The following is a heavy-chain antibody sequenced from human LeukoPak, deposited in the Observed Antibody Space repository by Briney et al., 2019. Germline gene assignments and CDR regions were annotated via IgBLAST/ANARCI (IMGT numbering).Heavy chain of an antibody. CDR1: GFTFSGYS. V-gene: IGHV3-21*01. J-gene: IGHJ5*02. Sequence: GGSLRLSCAASGFTFSGYSMNWVRQAPGKGLEWVSSITSNSSYIYYADSVKGRFTIYRDNAKNSLHLQMNSLRAEDTAVYYCARRGLYYYDSSSSNWFDPWGQGTLVTVSS. CDR2: ITSNSSYI. CDR3: ARRGLYYYDSSSSNWFDP. D-gene: IGHD3-22*01.